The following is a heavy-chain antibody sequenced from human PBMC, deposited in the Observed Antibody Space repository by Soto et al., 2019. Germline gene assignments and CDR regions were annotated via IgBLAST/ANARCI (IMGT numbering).Heavy chain of an antibody. Sequence: EVQLVESGGGLVQPGGSLRLSCAASGFTFSSYWMHWVRQAPGKGLVWVSLINSDGSSTSYADSVKGRFTISRDNAKNTLYLQMNSLRAEDTAVYYCAKHHSSSWYYFDYWGQGTLVTVSS. D-gene: IGHD6-13*01. J-gene: IGHJ4*02. V-gene: IGHV3-74*01. CDR3: AKHHSSSWYYFDY. CDR1: GFTFSSYW. CDR2: INSDGSST.